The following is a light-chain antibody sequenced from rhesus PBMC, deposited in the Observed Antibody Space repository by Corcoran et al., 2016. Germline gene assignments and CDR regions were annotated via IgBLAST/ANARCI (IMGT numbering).Light chain of an antibody. CDR1: QSLLQSDGYPY. J-gene: IGKJ1*01. Sequence: DIVMTQTPLSLPLTPGEPASISCRSSQSLLQSDGYPYLDWYLQKPGQAPRLLIYKVTNRESGVPDRFSGGGSGTDVTLKISRVEPEDVCVYYCMQSIQVPWTFGQGTKVEIK. CDR3: MQSIQVPWT. V-gene: IGKV2S2*01. CDR2: KVT.